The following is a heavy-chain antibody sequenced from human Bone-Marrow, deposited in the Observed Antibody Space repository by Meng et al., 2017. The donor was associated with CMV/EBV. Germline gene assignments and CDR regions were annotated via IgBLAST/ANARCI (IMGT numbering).Heavy chain of an antibody. V-gene: IGHV3-21*01. J-gene: IGHJ4*02. CDR1: GFTFSSYS. CDR3: ARAPIAARPFDY. D-gene: IGHD6-6*01. CDR2: ISSSSSYI. Sequence: GESLKISCAASGFTFSSYSMNWVRQAPGKGLEWVSSISSSSSYIYYADSVKGRFTISRDNAKNSLYLQMNSLRAEDTAVYYCARAPIAARPFDYWGQGTLVTVAS.